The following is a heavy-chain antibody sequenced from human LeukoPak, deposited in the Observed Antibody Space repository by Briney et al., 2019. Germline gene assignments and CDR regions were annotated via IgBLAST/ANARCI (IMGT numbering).Heavy chain of an antibody. CDR1: GGSISSYY. V-gene: IGHV4-59*01. D-gene: IGHD5-18*01. J-gene: IGHJ4*02. CDR2: IYYSGST. CDR3: ARVGQLWLGGTPYYFDY. Sequence: SETLSLTCTVSGGSISSYYWSWIRQPPGKGLEWIGYIYYSGSTNYNPSLKSRVTISVDTSKNQFSLKLSSVTAADTAVYYCARVGQLWLGGTPYYFDYWGQGTLVTVSS.